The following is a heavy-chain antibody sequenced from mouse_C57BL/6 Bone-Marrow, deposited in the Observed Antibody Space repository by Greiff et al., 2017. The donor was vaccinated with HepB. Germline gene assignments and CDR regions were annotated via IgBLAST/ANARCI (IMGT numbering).Heavy chain of an antibody. CDR1: GYSITSGYY. J-gene: IGHJ2*01. CDR2: ISYDGSN. CDR3: ARGLGKRGYFDY. D-gene: IGHD4-1*01. V-gene: IGHV3-6*01. Sequence: DVKLQESGPGLVKPSQSLSLTCSVTGYSITSGYYWNWIRQFPGNKLEWMGYISYDGSNNYNPSLKNRISITRDTSKNQFFLKLNSVTTEDTATYYCARGLGKRGYFDYWGQGTTLTVSS.